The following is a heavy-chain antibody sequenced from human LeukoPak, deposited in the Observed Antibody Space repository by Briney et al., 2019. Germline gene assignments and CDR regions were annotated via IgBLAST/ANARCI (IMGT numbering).Heavy chain of an antibody. J-gene: IGHJ5*02. V-gene: IGHV3-21*01. Sequence: PGGSLRLSCAASGFTFSSYSMNWVRQAPGKGLEWVSSISTSSSYINYADSVRGRFTISRDNAKKSLYLQMNSLRAEDTAVYYCARGAYGSGSYGDNWFDPWGQGTLVTVSS. D-gene: IGHD3-10*01. CDR1: GFTFSSYS. CDR2: ISTSSSYI. CDR3: ARGAYGSGSYGDNWFDP.